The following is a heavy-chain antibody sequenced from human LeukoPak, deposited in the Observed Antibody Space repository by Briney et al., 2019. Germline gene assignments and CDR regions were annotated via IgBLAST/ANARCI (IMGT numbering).Heavy chain of an antibody. D-gene: IGHD2-15*01. J-gene: IGHJ6*03. Sequence: SETLSLTCSVSGGSIRSGDHHWAWVRQPPGKGLEFIGSLDESGRPYYNRPLKSRVSISGDTSGKQFSLNLTSVTAADTAVYFCARDLGGYLFFMDVWGRGTTVIVSS. CDR2: LDESGRP. CDR3: ARDLGGYLFFMDV. V-gene: IGHV4-39*07. CDR1: GGSIRSGDHH.